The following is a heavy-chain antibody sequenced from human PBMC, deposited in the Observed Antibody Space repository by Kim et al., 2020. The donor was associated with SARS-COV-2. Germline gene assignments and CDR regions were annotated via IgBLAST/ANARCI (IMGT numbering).Heavy chain of an antibody. V-gene: IGHV3-11*01. J-gene: IGHJ6*04. D-gene: IGHD2-8*02. Sequence: STNDYAESGKGRFTIARDNAKNSLYLQMNSRRAEDTAVYYCARDYDWWDVWGKGTTVTVSS. CDR2: STN. CDR3: ARDYDWWDV.